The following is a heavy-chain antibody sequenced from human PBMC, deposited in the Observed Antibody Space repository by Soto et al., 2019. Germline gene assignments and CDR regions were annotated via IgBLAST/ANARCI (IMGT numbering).Heavy chain of an antibody. CDR3: ARDHGLYCSSTSCPLGI. Sequence: SVKVSCKASGGTFSSYAISWVRQAPGQGLEWMGGIIPIFGTANYAQKFQGRVTITADESTSTAYMELSSLRSEDTAVYYCARDHGLYCSSTSCPLGIWGQGTMVTVSS. V-gene: IGHV1-69*13. CDR2: IIPIFGTA. J-gene: IGHJ3*02. CDR1: GGTFSSYA. D-gene: IGHD2-2*01.